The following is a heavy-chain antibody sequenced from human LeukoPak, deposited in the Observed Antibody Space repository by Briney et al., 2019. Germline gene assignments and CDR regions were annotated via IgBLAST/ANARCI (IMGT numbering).Heavy chain of an antibody. D-gene: IGHD2-8*01. CDR3: ARVGTKGFDP. Sequence: GASVKVSCKASGGTFSSYAISWVRQAPGQGLEWMGRIIPILGIANYAQKFQGRVTFTADKSTSTAYMELSSLRSEDTAVYYCARVGTKGFDPWGQGTLVTVSS. V-gene: IGHV1-69*04. CDR2: IIPILGIA. J-gene: IGHJ5*02. CDR1: GGTFSSYA.